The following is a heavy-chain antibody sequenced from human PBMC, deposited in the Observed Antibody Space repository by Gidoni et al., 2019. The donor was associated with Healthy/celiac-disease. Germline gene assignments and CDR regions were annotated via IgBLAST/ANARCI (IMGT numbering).Heavy chain of an antibody. CDR1: GYTFTSYD. Sequence: QVQLVQSGAEVKKPGASVKVSCKASGYTFTSYDINWVRQATGQGLEWMGWLNPNSGNTGYAQKVQGRVTMTRNTAISTAYMELSSLRSEDTAVYYCARSRSSGFKYNWFDPWGQGTLVTVSS. CDR3: ARSRSSGFKYNWFDP. V-gene: IGHV1-8*01. CDR2: LNPNSGNT. J-gene: IGHJ5*02. D-gene: IGHD3-22*01.